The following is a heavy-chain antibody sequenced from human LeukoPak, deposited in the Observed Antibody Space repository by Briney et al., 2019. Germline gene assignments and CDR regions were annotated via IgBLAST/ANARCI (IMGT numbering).Heavy chain of an antibody. Sequence: WIRQPPGKELEWIGSIHYSGSTYYNPSLKSRVTISVDTSKNQFSLKLNSVTAADTAVYCCARIGVATISLFDYWGQGTLVTVSS. J-gene: IGHJ4*02. D-gene: IGHD5-24*01. CDR3: ARIGVATISLFDY. CDR2: IHYSGST. V-gene: IGHV4-39*01.